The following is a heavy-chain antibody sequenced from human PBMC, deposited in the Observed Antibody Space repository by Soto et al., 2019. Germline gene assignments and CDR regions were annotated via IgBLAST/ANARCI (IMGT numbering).Heavy chain of an antibody. V-gene: IGHV3-30-3*01. CDR2: ISYDGSNK. Sequence: PGGSLRLSCAASGFTFSSHAMHWVRQAPGKGLEWVAVISYDGSNKYYADSVKGRFTISRDNSKNTLYLQMNSLRAEDTAVYYCARDGWAAEPYYFDYWGQGTLVTVSS. D-gene: IGHD6-19*01. J-gene: IGHJ4*02. CDR1: GFTFSSHA. CDR3: ARDGWAAEPYYFDY.